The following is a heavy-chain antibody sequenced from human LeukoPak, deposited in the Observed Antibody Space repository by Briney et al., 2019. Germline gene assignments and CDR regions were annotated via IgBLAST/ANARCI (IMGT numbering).Heavy chain of an antibody. CDR3: ASRPIPVDIFDS. J-gene: IGHJ4*02. D-gene: IGHD6-19*01. V-gene: IGHV4-4*07. CDR1: GESINSHH. Sequence: SETLSLTCSVSGESINSHHWSWIRQPVGKGLEWIGRIFGGGTTNYNSSLKSRVTMSLDTSKNQFSLKMSSVTAADTAVYYCASRPIPVDIFDSWGQGTLVTVSS. CDR2: IFGGGTT.